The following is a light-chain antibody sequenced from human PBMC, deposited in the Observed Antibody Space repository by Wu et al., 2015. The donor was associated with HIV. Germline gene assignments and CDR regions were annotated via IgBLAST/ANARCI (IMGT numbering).Light chain of an antibody. CDR3: QQRLDWPPIT. CDR1: QDVSSTY. Sequence: EIVLTQSPGTLSLSPGERATLSCRATQDVSSTYLGWYQQKPGQAPRLLIYDTSNRATGIPARFSGSGSGTDFTLTISSLEPEDFAVYYCQQRLDWPPITFGQGTRLEI. J-gene: IGKJ5*01. CDR2: DTS. V-gene: IGKV3-11*01.